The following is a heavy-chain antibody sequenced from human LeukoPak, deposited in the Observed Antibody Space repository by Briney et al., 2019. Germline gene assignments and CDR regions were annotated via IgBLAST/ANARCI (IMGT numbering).Heavy chain of an antibody. Sequence: GGSLRLSCAASGFTFSTYRMSWVRQAPGKGLEWVANIKQDGSEKHYVDSVKGRFTISRDNAKNSLYLQMNSLRAEDTAVYYCAKDLAGDPTDYWGQGTLVTVSS. CDR1: GFTFSTYR. V-gene: IGHV3-7*01. CDR2: IKQDGSEK. J-gene: IGHJ4*02. CDR3: AKDLAGDPTDY. D-gene: IGHD3-16*01.